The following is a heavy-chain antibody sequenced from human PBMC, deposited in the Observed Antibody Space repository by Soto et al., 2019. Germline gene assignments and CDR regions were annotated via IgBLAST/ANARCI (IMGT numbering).Heavy chain of an antibody. CDR1: GFPFSSYW. CDR2: IEGDGSST. CDR3: ARGGLDTASFFDG. Sequence: LRLSCAASGFPFSSYWMHWVRQAPGKGLEWVSRIEGDGSSTTSADSVKGRFTVSRDDARNTLYLQMISLRADDTAIYYCARGGLDTASFFDGWGQGTTVTVSS. J-gene: IGHJ3*01. D-gene: IGHD5-18*01. V-gene: IGHV3-74*01.